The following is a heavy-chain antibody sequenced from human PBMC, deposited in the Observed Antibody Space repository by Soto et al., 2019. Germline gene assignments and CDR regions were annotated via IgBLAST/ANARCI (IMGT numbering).Heavy chain of an antibody. Sequence: QVQLQESGPGLVKPSETLSLTCTVSGGSVSSGSYYWSWIRQPPGKGLEWIGYIYYSGSTNYNPSLKSRVTLSVDTAKNQFSMKLSSVTAADTAVYYCARDRPMAGNNGRDVWGQGTTVTVSS. J-gene: IGHJ6*02. CDR2: IYYSGST. CDR3: ARDRPMAGNNGRDV. CDR1: GGSVSSGSYY. V-gene: IGHV4-61*01. D-gene: IGHD6-19*01.